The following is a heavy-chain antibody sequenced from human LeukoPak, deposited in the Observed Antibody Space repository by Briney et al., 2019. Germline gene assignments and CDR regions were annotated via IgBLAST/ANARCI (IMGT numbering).Heavy chain of an antibody. J-gene: IGHJ6*03. V-gene: IGHV3-7*01. CDR1: GFTFSSYW. Sequence: PGGSLRLSCAASGFTFSSYWMTWVRQAPGKGLEWVANIKQDGSEKYYVDSVKGRFTISRDNAKNSLYLQMNSLRAEDTAVYYCARGGSSSGDYYYYYMDVWGKGTTVTVSS. D-gene: IGHD1-26*01. CDR2: IKQDGSEK. CDR3: ARGGSSSGDYYYYYMDV.